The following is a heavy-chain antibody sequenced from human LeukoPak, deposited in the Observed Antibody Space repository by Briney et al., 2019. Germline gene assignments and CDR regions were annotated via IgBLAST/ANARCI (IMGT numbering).Heavy chain of an antibody. D-gene: IGHD1-14*01. Sequence: LGGSLRLSCAASGFTFSSYWMHWVRQVPGKGLVWVARINPGGSSITYADSVKGRFTISRDNAKNTLYLQMDSLRAEDTGVYYCARSNQADDYWGQGTLVTVSS. CDR3: ARSNQADDY. V-gene: IGHV3-74*01. CDR2: INPGGSSI. J-gene: IGHJ4*02. CDR1: GFTFSSYW.